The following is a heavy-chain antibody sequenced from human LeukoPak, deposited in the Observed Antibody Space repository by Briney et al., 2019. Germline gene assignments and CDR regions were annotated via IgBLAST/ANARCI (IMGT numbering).Heavy chain of an antibody. Sequence: GGSLRLSCAASGFTFSSYSMNWVRQAPGKGLEWVAVIYSGGATHYADSVKGRFTISRDNSKNTLYLQMNSLRAEDTAVYYCARFDTYYYGSGSYYNGDYWGQGTLVTVSS. CDR2: IYSGGAT. CDR3: ARFDTYYYGSGSYYNGDY. CDR1: GFTFSSYS. V-gene: IGHV3-53*01. J-gene: IGHJ4*02. D-gene: IGHD3-10*01.